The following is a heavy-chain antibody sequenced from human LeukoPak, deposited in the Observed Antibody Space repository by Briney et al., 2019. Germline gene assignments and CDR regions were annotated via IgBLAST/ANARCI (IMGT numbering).Heavy chain of an antibody. CDR2: INPNSGGT. D-gene: IGHD3-9*01. Sequence: GASVKVSCKASGYTFTGYYMHWVRQAPGQGLEWMGWINPNSGGTNYAQKFQGRVTMTRDTSISTAYMELSSLRSEDTAVYYCASYGTQLRYFDWLLSPSLGYYMDVWGKGTTVTVSS. J-gene: IGHJ6*03. V-gene: IGHV1-2*02. CDR1: GYTFTGYY. CDR3: ASYGTQLRYFDWLLSPSLGYYMDV.